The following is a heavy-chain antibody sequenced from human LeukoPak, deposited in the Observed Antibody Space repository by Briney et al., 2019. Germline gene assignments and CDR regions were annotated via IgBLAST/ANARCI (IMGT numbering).Heavy chain of an antibody. V-gene: IGHV4-39*01. CDR2: IYYSGST. D-gene: IGHD2-15*01. CDR1: GGSISSSSYY. J-gene: IGHJ4*02. Sequence: SETLSLTCTVSGGSISSSSYYWGWIRQPPGKGLEWIGSIYYSGSTYYNPSLKSRVTISVDTSKNQFSLKLSSVTAADTAVYYCASGMNIVVVVAATPSCFDYWGQGTLVTVSS. CDR3: ASGMNIVVVVAATPSCFDY.